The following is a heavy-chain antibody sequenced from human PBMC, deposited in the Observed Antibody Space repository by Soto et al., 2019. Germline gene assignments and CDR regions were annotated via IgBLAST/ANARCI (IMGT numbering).Heavy chain of an antibody. D-gene: IGHD3-10*01. CDR1: GGSISSYY. V-gene: IGHV4-59*08. CDR2: IYYSGST. J-gene: IGHJ4*02. CDR3: ARNYGPGYTFDY. Sequence: SETLSLTWTVSGGSISSYYWSWIRQPPGKGLEWIGYIYYSGSTHYNPSLKSRVTISVDTSKNQFSLKLSSVTAADTAVYYCARNYGPGYTFDYWGQGTLVTVSS.